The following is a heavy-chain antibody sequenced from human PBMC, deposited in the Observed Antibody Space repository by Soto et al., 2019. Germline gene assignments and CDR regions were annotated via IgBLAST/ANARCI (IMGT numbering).Heavy chain of an antibody. CDR1: GYTFRSYG. V-gene: IGHV1-18*01. CDR2: ISPYYGKA. D-gene: IGHD6-19*01. Sequence: QVQLLQSGPEVRRPGTSVKVACKPSGYTFRSYGISWVRQAPGQGLEWMGGISPYYGKANYAQNVQDRLAMTTDTSASTGFMELRNLRYSDTAIYYCARYLLAVAGTIDFCGQGTLITVSS. CDR3: ARYLLAVAGTIDF. J-gene: IGHJ4*02.